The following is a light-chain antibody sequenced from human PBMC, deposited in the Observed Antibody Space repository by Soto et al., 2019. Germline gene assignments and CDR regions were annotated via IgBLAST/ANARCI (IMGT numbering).Light chain of an antibody. J-gene: IGKJ3*01. Sequence: DIQMTQSPSSLSASLGDTVTITCRASQDISNYLAWFQQRSGKSPKLLIYAASTLESGVPSRFSGGRSGTDFTLTISSLQPEDVGTFYCQKYNSVPFTFGPGTKVDIK. V-gene: IGKV1-27*01. CDR1: QDISNY. CDR2: AAS. CDR3: QKYNSVPFT.